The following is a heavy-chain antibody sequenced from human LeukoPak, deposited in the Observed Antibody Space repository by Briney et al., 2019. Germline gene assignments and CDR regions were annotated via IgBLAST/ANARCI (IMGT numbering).Heavy chain of an antibody. J-gene: IGHJ4*02. D-gene: IGHD6-19*01. CDR1: GFTFSSYA. CDR2: ISGSGDYT. V-gene: IGHV3-23*01. Sequence: PGGSLRLSCAASGFTFSSYAMSWVRQAPGRGLEWVSAISGSGDYTYFADSLKGRFTISRDNSKNTLYLQMNSLRDEDTAVYYCAKGSTSGWYSNRDFDYWGQGTLVTVSS. CDR3: AKGSTSGWYSNRDFDY.